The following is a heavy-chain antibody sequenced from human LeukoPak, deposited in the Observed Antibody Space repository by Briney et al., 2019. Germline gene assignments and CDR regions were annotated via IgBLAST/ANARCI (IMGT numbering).Heavy chain of an antibody. D-gene: IGHD3-9*01. CDR3: ARPRLYYDILTGQRRAEYFQH. CDR2: IYYSGST. J-gene: IGHJ1*01. CDR1: GGSISSYY. Sequence: SETLSLTCTVSGGSISSYYWSWIRQPPGKGLEWIGYIYYSGSTNYNPSLKSRVTISVDTSKNQFSLKLSSVTAADTAVYYCARPRLYYDILTGQRRAEYFQHWGQGTLVTVSS. V-gene: IGHV4-59*01.